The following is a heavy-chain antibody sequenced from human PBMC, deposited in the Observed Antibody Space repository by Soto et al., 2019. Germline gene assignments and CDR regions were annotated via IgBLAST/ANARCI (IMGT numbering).Heavy chain of an antibody. CDR3: ARAVAEGHWFDP. V-gene: IGHV1-18*01. CDR2: ISAYNANT. D-gene: IGHD6-19*01. J-gene: IGHJ5*02. Sequence: ASVKVSCKASGYTFTSYGISWVRQAPGQGLEWMGWISAYNANTNYAQRLQGRVTMTTDTSTSTAYMELRSLRSDDTAVYYGARAVAEGHWFDPWGQGTQVTVSS. CDR1: GYTFTSYG.